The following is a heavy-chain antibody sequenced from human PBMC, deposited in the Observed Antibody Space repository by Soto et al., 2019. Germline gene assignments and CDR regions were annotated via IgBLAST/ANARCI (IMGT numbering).Heavy chain of an antibody. Sequence: QVQLQQGGAGLLKPSGTLSLTCAVYGGSFSGYYWSGIRQPPGKGLEWIGEINHIGVTTYKPSLTRRVTISVDTSNNRFSLQLKSVTAADTALYYFPRFSGSYYYAMDVWGQGSTVTVSS. CDR3: PRFSGSYYYAMDV. V-gene: IGHV4-34*01. D-gene: IGHD6-19*01. CDR2: INHIGVT. J-gene: IGHJ6*02. CDR1: GGSFSGYY.